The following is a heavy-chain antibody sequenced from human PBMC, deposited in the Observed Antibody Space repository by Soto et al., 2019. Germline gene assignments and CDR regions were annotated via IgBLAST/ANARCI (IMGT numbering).Heavy chain of an antibody. Sequence: GGSMRLSCAASGFTFGYYWMSWVRQAPGKGLEWLATIKLDASEGNYVDSVKGRFTISRDNAKNSLYLHMNSRRAEDTALYYSAKVGTRGGKKYYFDYWGQGTLVTVSS. CDR2: IKLDASEG. CDR3: AKVGTRGGKKYYFDY. J-gene: IGHJ4*02. D-gene: IGHD3-16*01. CDR1: GFTFGYYW. V-gene: IGHV3-7*03.